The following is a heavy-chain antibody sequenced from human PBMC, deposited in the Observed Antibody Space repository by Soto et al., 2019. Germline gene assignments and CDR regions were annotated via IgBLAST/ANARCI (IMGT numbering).Heavy chain of an antibody. Sequence: QVQLVESGGGLVKPGGSLRLSCAASGFTFSDYYMSWIRQAPGKGLEWVSYISSGATTIYYADSVKGRFTISRDNDKNSLSLQMNRMRVEDTDVYYCARANYYYDSSGYSGMKWVQGTLVTVSS. D-gene: IGHD3-22*01. CDR1: GFTFSDYY. CDR3: ARANYYYDSSGYSGMK. J-gene: IGHJ4*02. CDR2: ISSGATTI. V-gene: IGHV3-11*01.